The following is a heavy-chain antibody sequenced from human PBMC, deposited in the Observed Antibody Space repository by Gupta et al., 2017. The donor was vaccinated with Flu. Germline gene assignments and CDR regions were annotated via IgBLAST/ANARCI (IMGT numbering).Heavy chain of an antibody. J-gene: IGHJ1*01. V-gene: IGHV3-72*01. CDR2: IRNKGTGYTT. CDR3: ARGDVQR. Sequence: MDGVRQAPGKGLEWVARIRNKGTGYTTAYAASVQGRFTISRDDSRNSLYLQLNSLKTEDTAVYYCARGDVQRWGQGTLVTVSS.